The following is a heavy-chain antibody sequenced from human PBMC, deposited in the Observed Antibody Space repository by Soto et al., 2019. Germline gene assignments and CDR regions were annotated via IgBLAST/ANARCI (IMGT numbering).Heavy chain of an antibody. Sequence: GGSLRLSCAASGFTFSSYAMSWVRQAPGKGLEWVSAISGSGGSTYYADSVKGRFHISRDNSKNTLYLQMNSLRAEDTAVYYCAKDKYYDILTGYRNRRYYYGMDVWGQGTTVTVSS. V-gene: IGHV3-23*01. D-gene: IGHD3-9*01. CDR3: AKDKYYDILTGYRNRRYYYGMDV. CDR1: GFTFSSYA. J-gene: IGHJ6*02. CDR2: ISGSGGST.